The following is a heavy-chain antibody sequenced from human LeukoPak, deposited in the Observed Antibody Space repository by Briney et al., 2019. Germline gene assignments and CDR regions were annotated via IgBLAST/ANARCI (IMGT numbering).Heavy chain of an antibody. V-gene: IGHV3-21*01. CDR2: ISSTSAYI. Sequence: GGSLRLSCAASGFALRSYTVTWVRQAPGKGLEGVSSISSTSAYIYYAESVKGRFSISRDNVDNVVHLQMSSLRNEDTAFYYCARVAVAGPTGWFDSWGQGTLVTVSS. CDR1: GFALRSYT. CDR3: ARVAVAGPTGWFDS. J-gene: IGHJ5*01. D-gene: IGHD6-19*01.